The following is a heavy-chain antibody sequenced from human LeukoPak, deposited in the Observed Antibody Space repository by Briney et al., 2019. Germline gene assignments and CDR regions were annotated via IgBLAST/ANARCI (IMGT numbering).Heavy chain of an antibody. D-gene: IGHD3-10*01. CDR1: GITFSSKG. Sequence: GGSLRLSCAASGITFSSKGFHWVRQAPGKGLEWVAVISYDGSIKFYADSVRGRFTISRDDSKNTLYLQMNSLRVEDTAVYYCAKRGFGDFPPWFDPRGQGTLVTVSS. V-gene: IGHV3-30*18. CDR2: ISYDGSIK. J-gene: IGHJ5*02. CDR3: AKRGFGDFPPWFDP.